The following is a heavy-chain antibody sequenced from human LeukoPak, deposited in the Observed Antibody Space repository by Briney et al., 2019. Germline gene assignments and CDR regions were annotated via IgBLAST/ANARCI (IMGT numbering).Heavy chain of an antibody. CDR1: GGSINSGDSY. J-gene: IGHJ4*02. CDR2: ISYSGTP. V-gene: IGHV4-30-4*01. Sequence: PSQTLSLTCTVSGGSINSGDSYWSCIRQPPGKSLEWIGYISYSGTPYYNPSLRGRVAISGDTSDNQFFLRLGSVTAADTAVYYCARVPYGSGTYYFDCWGQGILVTVSS. D-gene: IGHD3-10*01. CDR3: ARVPYGSGTYYFDC.